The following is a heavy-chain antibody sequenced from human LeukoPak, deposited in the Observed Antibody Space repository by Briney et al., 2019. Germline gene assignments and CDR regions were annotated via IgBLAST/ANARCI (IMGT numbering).Heavy chain of an antibody. CDR2: ISSTGNTV. CDR3: ARDPPFIIGTTFFDY. D-gene: IGHD1-20*01. V-gene: IGHV3-48*04. CDR1: GFTFSSYT. J-gene: IGHJ4*02. Sequence: PGGSLRLSCAASGFTFSSYTMNWVRQAPGKGLEWVSSISSTGNTVYYADSVKGRFTISRDNAKNSLYLQMNSLRAEDTAVYYCARDPPFIIGTTFFDYWGQGTLVTVSS.